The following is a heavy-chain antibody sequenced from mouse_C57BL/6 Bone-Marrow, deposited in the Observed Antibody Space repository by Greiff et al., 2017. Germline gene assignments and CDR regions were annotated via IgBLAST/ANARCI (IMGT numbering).Heavy chain of an antibody. Sequence: EVKLVESGGGLVQSGRSLRLSCATSGFTFSDFYMEWVRQAPGKGLEWIAASRNKANDYTTEYSVSVKGRFIVSRDTSQNILYLQMNALRAEDTAIYYCASGAFDYGYAMDYWGQGTSVTVSS. CDR3: ASGAFDYGYAMDY. CDR1: GFTFSDFY. V-gene: IGHV7-1*01. J-gene: IGHJ4*01. CDR2: SRNKANDYTT. D-gene: IGHD2-4*01.